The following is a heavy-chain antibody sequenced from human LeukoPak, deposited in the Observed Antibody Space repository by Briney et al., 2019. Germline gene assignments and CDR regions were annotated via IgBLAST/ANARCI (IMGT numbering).Heavy chain of an antibody. CDR1: GFTFGSYA. CDR3: AKGRRGGGSYLHFDY. J-gene: IGHJ4*02. CDR2: ISGSGGST. V-gene: IGHV3-23*01. Sequence: GGSLRLSCAASGFTFGSYAMSWVRQAPGKGLEWVSAISGSGGSTYYADSVKGRFTISRDNSKNTLYLQMNSLRAEDTAVYYCAKGRRGGGSYLHFDYWGQGTLVTVSS. D-gene: IGHD1-26*01.